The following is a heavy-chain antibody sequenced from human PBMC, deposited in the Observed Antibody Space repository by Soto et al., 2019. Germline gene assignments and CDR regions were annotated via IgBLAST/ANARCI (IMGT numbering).Heavy chain of an antibody. V-gene: IGHV5-51*01. CDR1: GYPFTYYW. J-gene: IGHJ6*02. Sequence: GESLKISCKGSGYPFTYYWSGWVLQMTGKGLEWMGIIYPGDSDTRYSPSFQGHVTITVDKSTSTAYLQWNTLKASDTAMYYCARHISNIRYYYYVMDGWGQGTTVTGS. D-gene: IGHD4-4*01. CDR3: ARHISNIRYYYYVMDG. CDR2: IYPGDSDT.